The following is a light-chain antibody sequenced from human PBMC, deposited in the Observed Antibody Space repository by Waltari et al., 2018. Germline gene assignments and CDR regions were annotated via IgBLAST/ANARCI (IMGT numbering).Light chain of an antibody. J-gene: IGLJ1*01. Sequence: QSALTQPRSVSGSPGQSVTISCIGTSSDVGGYNYVSWYQQYPGKAPKLVIYDVNKRHSGVPVRFSGSKSGNTASLTISGLQAEDEADYYCCSYAGSSTFYVFGSGTEVTV. CDR3: CSYAGSSTFYV. CDR2: DVN. CDR1: SSDVGGYNY. V-gene: IGLV2-11*01.